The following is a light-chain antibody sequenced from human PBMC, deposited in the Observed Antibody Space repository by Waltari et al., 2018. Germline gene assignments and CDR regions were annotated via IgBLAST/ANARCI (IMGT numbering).Light chain of an antibody. Sequence: PGEPASISCRSSQSLLQSNGYKYLDWYLQKPGQSPQLLIYLGSNRASGVPDRFSGSGSGTDFTLKISRVEAEDVGIYFCMQGLQTPTFGQGTRLEIK. CDR1: QSLLQSNGYKY. V-gene: IGKV2-28*01. J-gene: IGKJ5*01. CDR2: LGS. CDR3: MQGLQTPT.